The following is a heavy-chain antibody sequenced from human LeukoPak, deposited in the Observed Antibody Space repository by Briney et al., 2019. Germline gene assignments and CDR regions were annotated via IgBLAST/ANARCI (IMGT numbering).Heavy chain of an antibody. CDR2: MNPRSGTT. Sequence: ASGKVSCKASGYIFNNYDVNWVQQAPGQGLEWMGWMNPRSGTTQKVHGRVAMSSDSSINTAYMELTSLTSGDTAVYYCAKGLRSDFWGQGTLVTVSS. V-gene: IGHV1-8*01. D-gene: IGHD3-16*02. CDR1: GYIFNNYD. J-gene: IGHJ4*02. CDR3: AKGLRSDF.